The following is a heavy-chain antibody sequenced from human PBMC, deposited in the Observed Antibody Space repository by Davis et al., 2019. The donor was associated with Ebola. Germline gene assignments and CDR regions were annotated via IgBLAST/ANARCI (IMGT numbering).Heavy chain of an antibody. D-gene: IGHD3-22*01. J-gene: IGHJ6*02. Sequence: GESLKISCKGSGYNFITYWIGWVRQMPGKGLESMGIIYPGDSDTKYSPSFQGQVTISADRSINTAYLQWSSLKASDTAIYYCARTGYYYDSSGYGMDVWGQGTTVTVSS. CDR3: ARTGYYYDSSGYGMDV. CDR2: IYPGDSDT. V-gene: IGHV5-51*01. CDR1: GYNFITYW.